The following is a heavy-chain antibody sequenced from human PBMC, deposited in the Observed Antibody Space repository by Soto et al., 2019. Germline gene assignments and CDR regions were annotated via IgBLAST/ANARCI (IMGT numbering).Heavy chain of an antibody. CDR2: IYPGDSDT. Sequence: PRESLKISCKGSGYSFTSYWIGWVRQMPGKGLEWMGIIYPGDSDTRYSPSFQGQVTISADKSISTAYLQWSSLKASDTAMYYCARLGSRPVYYNDSSGFLEYWGKGTLVTVAS. CDR3: ARLGSRPVYYNDSSGFLEY. CDR1: GYSFTSYW. V-gene: IGHV5-51*01. J-gene: IGHJ4*02. D-gene: IGHD3-22*01.